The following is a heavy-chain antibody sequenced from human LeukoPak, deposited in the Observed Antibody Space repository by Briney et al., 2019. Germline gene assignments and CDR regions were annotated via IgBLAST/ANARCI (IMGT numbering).Heavy chain of an antibody. CDR1: GFTFSNYW. D-gene: IGHD5-18*01. CDR2: IKQDGSEK. V-gene: IGHV3-7*04. CDR3: ARDWRTAMAYD. J-gene: IGHJ4*02. Sequence: PGGSLRLSCVASGFTFSNYWMSWVRQSPGKGLEWVANIKQDGSEKYYVDSVKGRFTISRDNAKNSLYLQMNSLRAEDTAVYYCARDWRTAMAYDWGQGTLVTVSS.